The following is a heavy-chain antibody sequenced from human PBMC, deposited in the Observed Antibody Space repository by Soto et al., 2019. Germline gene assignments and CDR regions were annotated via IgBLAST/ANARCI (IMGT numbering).Heavy chain of an antibody. CDR2: ISSSSSYI. D-gene: IGHD2-2*01. Sequence: EVQLVESGGGLVKPGGSLRLSCAASGFTFSSYSMNWVRQAPGKGLEWVSSISSSSSYIYYADSVKGRFTISRDNAKNSLYLQMNSLRAEDTAVYYCARGGLYCSSTSCYLFDYWGQGTLVTVSS. J-gene: IGHJ4*02. V-gene: IGHV3-21*01. CDR1: GFTFSSYS. CDR3: ARGGLYCSSTSCYLFDY.